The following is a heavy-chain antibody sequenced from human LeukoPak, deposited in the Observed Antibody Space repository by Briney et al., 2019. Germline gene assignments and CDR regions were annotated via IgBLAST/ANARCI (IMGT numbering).Heavy chain of an antibody. J-gene: IGHJ4*02. CDR2: GHYRETT. CDR1: GDSVSNNAYY. CDR3: ARGSSGWYGPPFDY. V-gene: IGHV4-39*07. D-gene: IGHD6-19*01. Sequence: SEALSLTCSVFGDSVSNNAYYWAWIRQAPGKRLEWVGSGHYRETTYSSPSLKSRVTISVDTSKNQFSLKLSSVTAADTAVYYCARGSSGWYGPPFDYWGQGTLVTVSS.